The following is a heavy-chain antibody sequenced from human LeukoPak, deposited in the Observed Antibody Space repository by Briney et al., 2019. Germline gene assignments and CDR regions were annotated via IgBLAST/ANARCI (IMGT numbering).Heavy chain of an antibody. Sequence: SQTLSLTCTVSGGSISSGGYYWSWIRQPPGKGLEWIGYIYHSGSTYYNPSLKSRVTISVDRSKNQFSLKLSSVTAADTAVYYCARNAHSYRSYYFDYWGQGTLVTVSS. D-gene: IGHD5-18*01. J-gene: IGHJ4*02. CDR1: GGSISSGGYY. CDR3: ARNAHSYRSYYFDY. CDR2: IYHSGST. V-gene: IGHV4-30-2*01.